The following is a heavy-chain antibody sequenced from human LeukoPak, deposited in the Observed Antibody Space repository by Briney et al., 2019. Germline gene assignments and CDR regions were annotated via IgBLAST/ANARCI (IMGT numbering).Heavy chain of an antibody. Sequence: KTSETLSLTCAVYGGSFSGYYWSWIRQPPGKGLEWIGEINHSGNTNYNPSLKSRVTISVDTSKNQFSLKLSSVTAADTAVYYCARGPSGEDIVVVPAAKGEDYWGQRTLVTVSS. CDR2: INHSGNT. J-gene: IGHJ4*02. CDR3: ARGPSGEDIVVVPAAKGEDY. V-gene: IGHV4-34*01. CDR1: GGSFSGYY. D-gene: IGHD2-2*01.